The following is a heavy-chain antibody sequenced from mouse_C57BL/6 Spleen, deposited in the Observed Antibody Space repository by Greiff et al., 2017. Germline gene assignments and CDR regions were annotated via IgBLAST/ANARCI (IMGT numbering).Heavy chain of an antibody. D-gene: IGHD2-4*01. Sequence: EVHLVESGGGLVKPGGSLKLSCAASGFTFSSYAMSWVRQTPEKRLEWVATISDGGSYTYYPDNVKGRFTISRDNAKNNLYLQMSHLKSEDTAMYYCARDGEITTFFDYWGQGTTLTVSS. CDR2: ISDGGSYT. CDR1: GFTFSSYA. CDR3: ARDGEITTFFDY. J-gene: IGHJ2*01. V-gene: IGHV5-4*01.